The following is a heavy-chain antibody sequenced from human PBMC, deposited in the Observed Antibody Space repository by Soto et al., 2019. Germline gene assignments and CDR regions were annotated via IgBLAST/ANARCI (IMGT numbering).Heavy chain of an antibody. CDR1: GYTFTSCD. D-gene: IGHD5-18*01. CDR3: ARGRSYGFPFDY. CDR2: MNPNSGNT. V-gene: IGHV1-8*01. Sequence: ASVKVSCKASGYTFTSCDIDWVRQATGQGLEWMGWMNPNSGNTGYAQKFKGRVTMTRNTSISTAYMELSSLRSEDTAVYYCARGRSYGFPFDYWGQGTPVTSPQ. J-gene: IGHJ4*02.